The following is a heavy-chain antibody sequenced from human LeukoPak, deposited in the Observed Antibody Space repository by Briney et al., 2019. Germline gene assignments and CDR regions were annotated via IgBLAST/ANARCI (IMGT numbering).Heavy chain of an antibody. CDR2: ISSSSSYI. CDR3: ARLRGYCSGGSCYVDY. CDR1: GFTFSSYS. J-gene: IGHJ4*02. V-gene: IGHV3-21*01. Sequence: GGSLRLSCAASGFTFSSYSMNWVRQAPGKGLEWVSSISSSSSYIYYADSVKGRFTISRDNAKNSLYLQMNSLRAEDTAVYYCARLRGYCSGGSCYVDYWGQGTLVTVPS. D-gene: IGHD2-15*01.